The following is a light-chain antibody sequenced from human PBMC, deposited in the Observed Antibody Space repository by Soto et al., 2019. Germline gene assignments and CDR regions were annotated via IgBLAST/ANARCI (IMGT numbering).Light chain of an antibody. J-gene: IGKJ1*01. CDR2: DAS. V-gene: IGKV3-20*01. CDR1: QSVSSSY. CDR3: QQYCSSPRT. Sequence: ESVLTQSPGTLSLSPWERATLSCRASQSVSSSYLAWYQQKPGQAPRLLIYDASSRATGIPDRFSGSGSGTDFTLTISRLEPEDFAVYYCQQYCSSPRTFGQGTQVEIK.